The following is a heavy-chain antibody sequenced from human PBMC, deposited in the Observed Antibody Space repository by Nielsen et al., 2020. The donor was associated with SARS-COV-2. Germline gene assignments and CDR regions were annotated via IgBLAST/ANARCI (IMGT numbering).Heavy chain of an antibody. D-gene: IGHD3-10*01. J-gene: IGHJ6*02. V-gene: IGHV2-70*01. Sequence: WIRQPPGKALEWLALIDWDDDKYYSTSLKTRLTISKDTSKNQVVLTMINMDPVDTATYYCARISAMVRGVIHYYYGMDVWGQGTTVTVSS. CDR3: ARISAMVRGVIHYYYGMDV. CDR2: IDWDDDK.